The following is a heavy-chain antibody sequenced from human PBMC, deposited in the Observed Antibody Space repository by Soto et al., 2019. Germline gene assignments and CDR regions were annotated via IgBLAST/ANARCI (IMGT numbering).Heavy chain of an antibody. CDR3: ARRSWRGRADY. CDR2: IGGSGGDK. D-gene: IGHD3-3*01. V-gene: IGHV3-23*01. Sequence: GGSLRLSFAASGFPFSTYAMGWFPQAPGKGLEWVSGIGGSGGDKFYADSVKGRFTVSRDNAENTLSLELNSLRVEDTAIYYCARRSWRGRADYWGQGILVTLSS. J-gene: IGHJ4*02. CDR1: GFPFSTYA.